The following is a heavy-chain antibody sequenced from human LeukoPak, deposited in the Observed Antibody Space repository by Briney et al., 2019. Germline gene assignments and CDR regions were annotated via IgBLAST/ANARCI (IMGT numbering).Heavy chain of an antibody. CDR2: INHSGST. Sequence: SETLSLTCAVYGGSFSGYYWSWIRQPPGKGLEWIGEINHSGSTNYNPSLKSRVTISVDTSKNQFSLKLSSVTAADTAVYYCASRYCSGGSCYNDYWGQGTLVTVSS. D-gene: IGHD2-15*01. V-gene: IGHV4-34*01. CDR3: ASRYCSGGSCYNDY. CDR1: GGSFSGYY. J-gene: IGHJ4*02.